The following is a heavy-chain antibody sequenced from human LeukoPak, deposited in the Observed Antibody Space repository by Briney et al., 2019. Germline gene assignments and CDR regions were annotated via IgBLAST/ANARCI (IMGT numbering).Heavy chain of an antibody. V-gene: IGHV3-73*01. D-gene: IGHD5-12*01. CDR1: GFTFSGSA. CDR2: IRSKANSYAT. Sequence: GGSLRLSCAASGFTFSGSAMHWVRQASGKGLEWVGRIRSKANSYATAYAASVKGRFTISRDDSKNTAYLQMNGLKTEDTAVYYCTRHFLGVEIVATILRDYWGQRTLVTVSS. J-gene: IGHJ4*02. CDR3: TRHFLGVEIVATILRDY.